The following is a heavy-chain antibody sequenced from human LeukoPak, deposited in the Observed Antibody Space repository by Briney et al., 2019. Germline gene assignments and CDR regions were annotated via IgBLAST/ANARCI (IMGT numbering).Heavy chain of an antibody. V-gene: IGHV4-39*07. J-gene: IGHJ4*02. CDR3: ARVEEVESSYGYDY. Sequence: PSETLSLTCTVSGGSISSSSYYWGWIRQPPGKGLEWIGSIHQSGNTYFNPSLRSRVTISVDTSKNQFSLKLSSVTAADTAVYYCARVEEVESSYGYDYWGQGTLVTVSS. CDR1: GGSISSSSYY. CDR2: IHQSGNT. D-gene: IGHD5-18*01.